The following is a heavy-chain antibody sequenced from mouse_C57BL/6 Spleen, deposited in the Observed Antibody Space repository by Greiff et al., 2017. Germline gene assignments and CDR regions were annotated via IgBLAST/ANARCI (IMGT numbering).Heavy chain of an antibody. J-gene: IGHJ4*01. CDR1: GYTFTDYY. D-gene: IGHD1-1*01. V-gene: IGHV1-26*01. Sequence: EVQLQQSGPELVKPGASVKISCKASGYTFTDYYMNWVKQSHGKSLEWIGDINPNNGGTSYNQKFKGKATLTVDKSSSTAYMELRSLTSEDAAVYYCARKLLLIYAMDYWGQGTSVTVSS. CDR3: ARKLLLIYAMDY. CDR2: INPNNGGT.